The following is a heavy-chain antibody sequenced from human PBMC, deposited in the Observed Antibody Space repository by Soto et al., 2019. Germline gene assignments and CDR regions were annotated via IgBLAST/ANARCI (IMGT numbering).Heavy chain of an antibody. CDR2: ISYDGYLK. V-gene: IGHV3-30*18. Sequence: GGSLRLSCAASGFTFSTYGMQWVRQAPGKGLEWVAVISYDGYLKYYVDAVKGRFTVARDHSKNTLFLEMNSLRVEDTAVYFCAKDFKVSGSHYGTLNYYYGMDVWGQVTTVTVSS. D-gene: IGHD3-10*01. J-gene: IGHJ6*02. CDR1: GFTFSTYG. CDR3: AKDFKVSGSHYGTLNYYYGMDV.